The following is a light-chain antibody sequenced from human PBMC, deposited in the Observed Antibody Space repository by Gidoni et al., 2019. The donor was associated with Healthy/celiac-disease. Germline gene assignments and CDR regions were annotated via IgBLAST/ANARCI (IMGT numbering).Light chain of an antibody. CDR2: AAS. CDR1: QSISSY. CDR3: QQSYSTPMYT. Sequence: DIQMTQSPSSPSASVGDRVTITCRASQSISSYLNWYQQIPGKAPKLLIYAASSLQSGVPSRFSGSGSGTDFTLTISSLQPEDFATYYCQQSYSTPMYTFGQXTKLEIK. V-gene: IGKV1-39*01. J-gene: IGKJ2*01.